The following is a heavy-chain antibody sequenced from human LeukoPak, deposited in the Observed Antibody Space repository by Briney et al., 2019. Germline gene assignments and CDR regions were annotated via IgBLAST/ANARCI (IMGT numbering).Heavy chain of an antibody. V-gene: IGHV4-30-2*01. CDR2: IYHSGST. J-gene: IGHJ4*02. D-gene: IGHD6-19*01. CDR3: ARGSSGWYEDY. CDR1: GGSISSGGYS. Sequence: SETLSLTCAVSGGSISSGGYSWSWLRQPPGKGLEWIGYIYHSGSTYYNPSLKSRVTISVDRSKNQFSLKLSAVTAADTAVYYCARGSSGWYEDYWGQGTLVTVSS.